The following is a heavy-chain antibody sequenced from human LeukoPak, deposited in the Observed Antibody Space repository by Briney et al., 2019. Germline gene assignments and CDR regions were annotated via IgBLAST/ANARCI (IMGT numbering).Heavy chain of an antibody. D-gene: IGHD3-22*01. J-gene: IGHJ4*02. CDR2: ISGNNENT. V-gene: IGHV1-18*01. CDR3: VRNHYDSSGYPH. Sequence: GASVKVSCKASGYTXSTYGIGWVRQAPGQGLEWMGWISGNNENTNYAQKFQGRVTLTADTSTSTAYMDLRSLTSDDTAVYYCVRNHYDSSGYPHWGQGTLVTVSS. CDR1: GYTXSTYG.